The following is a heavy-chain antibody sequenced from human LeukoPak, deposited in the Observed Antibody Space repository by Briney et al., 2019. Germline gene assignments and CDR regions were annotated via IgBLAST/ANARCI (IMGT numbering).Heavy chain of an antibody. J-gene: IGHJ4*02. D-gene: IGHD3-22*01. CDR2: IDSGGNT. CDR3: AKDYYDSSGYYPPYYFDY. CDR1: GFTLRYNY. V-gene: IGHV3-53*01. Sequence: GGSLRLSCAASGFTLRYNYMTWVRQAPGKGLEWVSFIDSGGNTNYADSVKGRFTISRDNSKNTLYLQMNSLRAEDTAVYYCAKDYYDSSGYYPPYYFDYWGQGTLVTVSS.